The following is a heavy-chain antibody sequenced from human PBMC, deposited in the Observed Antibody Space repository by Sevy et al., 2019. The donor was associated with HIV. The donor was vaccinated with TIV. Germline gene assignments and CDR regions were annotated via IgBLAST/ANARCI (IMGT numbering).Heavy chain of an antibody. CDR2: MSYDGSNK. J-gene: IGHJ6*02. V-gene: IGHV3-30*09. CDR1: GFTVSSVY. D-gene: IGHD6-6*01. Sequence: GGSLRLSCAASGFTVSSVYMSWVRQAPGKGLEWVAVMSYDGSNKYFADSVKGRFAVSRDNSKNTLYLQMSSLRAEDTAVYYCARGLAALPGYYYGMDVWGLGTTVTVSS. CDR3: ARGLAALPGYYYGMDV.